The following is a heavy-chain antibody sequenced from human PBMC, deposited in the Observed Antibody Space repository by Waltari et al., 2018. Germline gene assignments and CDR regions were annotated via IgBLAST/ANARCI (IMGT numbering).Heavy chain of an antibody. CDR1: GYSISSGYY. CDR2: NYHSGGT. D-gene: IGHD3-10*01. Sequence: QVQLQESGPGLVKPSETLSLTCTVSGYSISSGYYWAWIRQPPGKGLKWIGSNYHSGGTYYNPSFKIRVTRSVDTSKNHFSLKVSSVAAADTAVYYWARERGPGGDFDYWGQGTLVTVSS. J-gene: IGHJ4*02. V-gene: IGHV4-38-2*02. CDR3: ARERGPGGDFDY.